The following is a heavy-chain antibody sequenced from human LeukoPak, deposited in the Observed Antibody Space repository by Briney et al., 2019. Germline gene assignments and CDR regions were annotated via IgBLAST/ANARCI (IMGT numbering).Heavy chain of an antibody. Sequence: ASVKVSCKASGYTFTSYDIHWVRQATGQGLEWMGWMNPNSGNTGYAQKFQGRVTMTRNTSISTAYMELSSLRSEDTAVYYCAYCSSTSCYVGDYYYYGMDVWGQGTTVTVSS. CDR2: MNPNSGNT. CDR3: AYCSSTSCYVGDYYYYGMDV. D-gene: IGHD2-2*01. V-gene: IGHV1-8*01. J-gene: IGHJ6*02. CDR1: GYTFTSYD.